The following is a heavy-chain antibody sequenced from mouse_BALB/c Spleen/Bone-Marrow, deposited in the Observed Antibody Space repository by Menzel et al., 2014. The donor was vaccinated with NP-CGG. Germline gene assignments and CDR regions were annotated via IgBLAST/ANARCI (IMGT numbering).Heavy chain of an antibody. V-gene: IGHV2-9*02. CDR2: IWAGGST. CDR3: ARDYGHYWFFDV. D-gene: IGHD1-1*02. CDR1: GFSLTSYG. J-gene: IGHJ1*01. Sequence: VQGVESGPGLVAPSQSLSITCTVSGFSLTSYGVHWVRQPPGKGLEWLGVIWAGGSTNYNSALMSRLSISKDNSKSQVFLKMNSLQTDATAMYYCARDYGHYWFFDVWGAGTTVTVSS.